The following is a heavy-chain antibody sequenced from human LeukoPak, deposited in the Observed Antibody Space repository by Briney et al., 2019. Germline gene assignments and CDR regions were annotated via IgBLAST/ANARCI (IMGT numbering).Heavy chain of an antibody. CDR1: GFTFSSYW. CDR3: ARGGSPSDY. D-gene: IGHD3-16*01. CDR2: IHLDGRTT. J-gene: IGHJ4*02. Sequence: GSLRLSCAASGFTFSSYWMHWVRQRPGKGLVWVSRIHLDGRTTNYADSVKGRFTISRDNAKNTLYLEMNSLRPEDTAVYYCARGGSPSDYWGQGTLVCVS. V-gene: IGHV3-74*01.